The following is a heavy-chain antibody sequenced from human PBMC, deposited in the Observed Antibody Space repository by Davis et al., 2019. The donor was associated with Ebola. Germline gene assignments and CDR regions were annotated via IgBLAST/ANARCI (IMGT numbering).Heavy chain of an antibody. CDR2: INHSGST. CDR1: GGSISSSSSY. Sequence: MPSETLSLTCTVSGGSISSSSSYWGWIRQPPGKGLEWIGEINHSGSTNYNPSLKSRVTISVDTSKNQFSLKLSSVTAADTAVYYCARVLWFRERYFDYWGQGTLVTVSS. J-gene: IGHJ4*02. CDR3: ARVLWFRERYFDY. D-gene: IGHD3-10*01. V-gene: IGHV4-39*07.